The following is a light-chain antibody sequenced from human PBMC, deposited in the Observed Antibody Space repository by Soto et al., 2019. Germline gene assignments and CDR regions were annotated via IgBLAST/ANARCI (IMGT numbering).Light chain of an antibody. J-gene: IGKJ1*01. Sequence: EVVLTQSPDTLSLSPLEIATLSCMASQTISSNYVAWYQQKPGQAPRLLIYSASSRATGIPDRFSGSGSGTDFTLTISRLEPEDFAVYYCQQYDSSPKTFGQGTKVDIK. CDR2: SAS. CDR1: QTISSNY. V-gene: IGKV3-20*01. CDR3: QQYDSSPKT.